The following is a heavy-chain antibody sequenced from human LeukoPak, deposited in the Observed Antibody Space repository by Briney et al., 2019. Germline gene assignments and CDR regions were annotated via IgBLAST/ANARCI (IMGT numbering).Heavy chain of an antibody. J-gene: IGHJ4*02. V-gene: IGHV3-48*03. CDR3: ARTVTYFDY. CDR1: GFTFSNYD. Sequence: GGTLRLSCAASGFTFSNYDMSWVRQAPGKGLEWVSYISSSGSTIYYADSVKGRFTISRDNAKNSLYLQMNSLRAEDTAVYYCARTVTYFDYWGQGTLVTVSS. D-gene: IGHD4-17*01. CDR2: ISSSGSTI.